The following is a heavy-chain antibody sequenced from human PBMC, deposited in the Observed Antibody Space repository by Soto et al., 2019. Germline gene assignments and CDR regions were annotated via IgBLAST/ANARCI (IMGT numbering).Heavy chain of an antibody. CDR2: VNPDDSTT. V-gene: IGHV5-51*01. D-gene: IGHD2-2*01. J-gene: IGHJ5*02. Sequence: PGEAVKISCEGSGYIFTNYWIAWVRQMPGKGLDWMGIVNPDDSTTTYSQSFQVQVVISADKSVRSAYLQWSSLKDSDTATPYPVRRFCGGTSCRFNWFGPLHKGTRVAVCS. CDR3: VRRFCGGTSCRFNWFGP. CDR1: GYIFTNYW.